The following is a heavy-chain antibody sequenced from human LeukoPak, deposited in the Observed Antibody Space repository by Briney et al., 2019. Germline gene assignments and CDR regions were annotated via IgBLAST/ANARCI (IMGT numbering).Heavy chain of an antibody. V-gene: IGHV3-20*04. CDR1: GFTFDDYG. CDR2: INWNGGST. Sequence: PGGSLRLLCAASGFTFDDYGMSWVRQAPGKGLEWVSGINWNGGSTVYADSVKGRFTISRDNAKTSLYLQMNSLRAEDTALYYCAGDLNSGAFDIWGQGTMVTVSS. J-gene: IGHJ3*02. CDR3: AGDLNSGAFDI.